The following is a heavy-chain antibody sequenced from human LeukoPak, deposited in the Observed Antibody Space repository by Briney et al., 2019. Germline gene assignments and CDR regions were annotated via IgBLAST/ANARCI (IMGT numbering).Heavy chain of an antibody. D-gene: IGHD2-2*01. CDR3: ASQDSVVVSTSAEYFQH. CDR2: IYTSGST. V-gene: IGHV4-4*07. J-gene: IGHJ1*01. Sequence: PSETLSVTCTVSGGSISSYYWSWLRQPAGKGLEWIGRIYTSGSTNYNPSLKSRVTMSVDTSKNQFSLKLSSVTAADTAVYYCASQDSVVVSTSAEYFQHWGQGTLVTVSS. CDR1: GGSISSYY.